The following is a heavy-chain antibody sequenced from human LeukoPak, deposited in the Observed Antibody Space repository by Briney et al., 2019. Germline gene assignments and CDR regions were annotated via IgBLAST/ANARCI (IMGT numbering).Heavy chain of an antibody. CDR2: INPNSGGT. J-gene: IGHJ4*02. Sequence: ASVKVSCKASGYTFTGYYMHWVRQAPGQGLEWMGWINPNSGGTNYAQNFQGRVTMTRDTSISTAYMEVSRLRSDDTAVYYCASHDYGDYGRYFDYWGQGTLVTVSS. D-gene: IGHD4-17*01. CDR3: ASHDYGDYGRYFDY. CDR1: GYTFTGYY. V-gene: IGHV1-2*02.